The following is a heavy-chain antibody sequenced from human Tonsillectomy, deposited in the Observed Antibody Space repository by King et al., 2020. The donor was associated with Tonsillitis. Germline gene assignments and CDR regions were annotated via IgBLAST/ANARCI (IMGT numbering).Heavy chain of an antibody. J-gene: IGHJ6*02. V-gene: IGHV3-30*18. Sequence: VQLVESGGGVVQPGRSLRLSCAASGFTFSSYGMHWVRQAPGKGLEWLAVISYDGSNKYYAYSVKGRFTISRDNSKNTLYLQMTRLRAEDTSVYYCAKTEDRSGYDAYYYYYGRDVWGQGTTVTVSS. CDR3: AKTEDRSGYDAYYYYYGRDV. CDR2: ISYDGSNK. D-gene: IGHD3-22*01. CDR1: GFTFSSYG.